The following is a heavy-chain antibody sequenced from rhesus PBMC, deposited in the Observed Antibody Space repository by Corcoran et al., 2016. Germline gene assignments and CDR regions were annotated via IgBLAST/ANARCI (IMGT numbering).Heavy chain of an antibody. CDR1: GYSISSNY. D-gene: IGHD6-25*01. CDR2: IYGSSGST. Sequence: QVQLQESGPGLVKPSETLSLTCAVSGYSISSNYWSWIRQPPGKGLEWIGYIYGSSGSTYSNPSLKSRVTISTDTSKNQFSLKLSSVTAADTAVYYCVRDKAAGRDWGQGVLVTVSS. J-gene: IGHJ4*01. V-gene: IGHV4-147*01. CDR3: VRDKAAGRD.